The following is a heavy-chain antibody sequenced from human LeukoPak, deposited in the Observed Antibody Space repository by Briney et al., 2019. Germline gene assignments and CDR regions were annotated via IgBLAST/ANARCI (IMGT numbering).Heavy chain of an antibody. CDR3: GRAPFVSVVVPAAKGGDAFDI. V-gene: IGHV3-74*03. CDR2: ISSDGTSR. Sequence: GGSLRLSCEASGYSFSTYWMHWVRQAPGEGLMWVSRISSDGTSRTYADSVEGRFTIFRDNAKNTVYLQMDSLRPEDTAVYYCGRAPFVSVVVPAAKGGDAFDIRGQGTMVTVSS. D-gene: IGHD2-2*01. CDR1: GYSFSTYW. J-gene: IGHJ3*02.